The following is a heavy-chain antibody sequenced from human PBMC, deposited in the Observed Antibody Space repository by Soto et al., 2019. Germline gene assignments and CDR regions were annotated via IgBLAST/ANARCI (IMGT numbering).Heavy chain of an antibody. D-gene: IGHD6-6*01. V-gene: IGHV3-11*06. CDR1: GFTFSDYY. J-gene: IGHJ4*02. CDR2: ISSSSSYT. Sequence: QVPLVESGGGLVKPGGSLRLSCAASGFTFSDYYMSWIRQAPGKGLEWVSYISSSSSYTNYADSVKGRFTISRDNAKNSLYLQMNSLRAEDTAVYYCARAPIAARPIDYWGQGTLVTVSS. CDR3: ARAPIAARPIDY.